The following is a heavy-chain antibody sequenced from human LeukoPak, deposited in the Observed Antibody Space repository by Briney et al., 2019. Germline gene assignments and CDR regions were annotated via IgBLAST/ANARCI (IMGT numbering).Heavy chain of an antibody. J-gene: IGHJ4*02. CDR2: IYPGDSDT. V-gene: IGHV5-51*01. D-gene: IGHD2-2*01. Sequence: GESLKISCKGSGYSFTSYWIGWVRQMPGKGLEWMGIIYPGDSDTRYSPSFQGQVTISADKSISTAYLQWSSLKASDTAMYYCARRHCSSTSCYQGYFDYWGQGTLVTVSS. CDR3: ARRHCSSTSCYQGYFDY. CDR1: GYSFTSYW.